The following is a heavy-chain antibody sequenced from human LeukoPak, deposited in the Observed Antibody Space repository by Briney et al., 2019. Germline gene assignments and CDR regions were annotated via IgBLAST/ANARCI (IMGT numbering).Heavy chain of an antibody. CDR1: GFTFSTYS. D-gene: IGHD5-18*01. CDR3: ARDLDTYYGMDV. Sequence: GGSLRLSCAASGFTFSTYSMNWVRQAPGKGLEWVSYISSRSSTIYYVDSVKGRFTISRDNAKNSLYLQMNSLRAEDTAVYYCARDLDTYYGMDVWGQGTTVTLSS. V-gene: IGHV3-48*01. J-gene: IGHJ6*02. CDR2: ISSRSSTI.